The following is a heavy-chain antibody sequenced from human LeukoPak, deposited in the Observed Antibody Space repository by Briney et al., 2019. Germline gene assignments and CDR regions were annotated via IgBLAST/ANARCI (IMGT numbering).Heavy chain of an antibody. CDR2: INPNSGGT. CDR3: ARGGYYDFWSGYFTFDY. Sequence: GASVKVSCKASGYTFTGYYMHWVRQAPGQGLEWMGWINPNSGGTNYAQKSQGRVTMTRDTSISTAYMELSRLRSDDTAVYCCARGGYYDFWSGYFTFDYWGQGTLVTVSS. J-gene: IGHJ4*02. D-gene: IGHD3-3*01. CDR1: GYTFTGYY. V-gene: IGHV1-2*02.